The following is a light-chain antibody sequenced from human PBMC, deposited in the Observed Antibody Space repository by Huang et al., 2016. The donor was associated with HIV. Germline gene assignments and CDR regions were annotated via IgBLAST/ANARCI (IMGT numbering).Light chain of an antibody. CDR1: QSLLHSNGYNY. CDR3: MQALQTPRT. J-gene: IGKJ4*01. V-gene: IGKV2-28*01. CDR2: LGS. Sequence: DIVMTQSPLSLPVTPGEPASISCRSSQSLLHSNGYNYLDWYLQKPWQSPHLLIYLGSNRASGVPDRFSGSGSGTDFTLKISRVVAEDVGVYYCMQALQTPRTFGGGTKVEIK.